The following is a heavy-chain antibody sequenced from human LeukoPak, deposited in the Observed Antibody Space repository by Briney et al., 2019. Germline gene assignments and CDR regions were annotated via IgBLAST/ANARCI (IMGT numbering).Heavy chain of an antibody. CDR2: IIPIFGTA. D-gene: IGHD3/OR15-3a*01. J-gene: IGHJ4*02. CDR3: ARWGKYGTGYQPNFDY. V-gene: IGHV1-69*15. Sequence: YTVRWRGRAYRQVVEGLLKIIPIFGTANYAQKFQGRVTITADESTSTAYMELSSLRSEDTAVYYCARWGKYGTGYQPNFDYWGQGTLVTVSS. CDR1: YT.